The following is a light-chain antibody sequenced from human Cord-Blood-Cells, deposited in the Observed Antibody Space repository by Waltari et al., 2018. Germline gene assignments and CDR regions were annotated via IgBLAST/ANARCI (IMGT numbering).Light chain of an antibody. CDR3: QAWDSSTNWV. J-gene: IGLJ3*02. V-gene: IGLV3-1*01. Sequence: SYELTQPPSVSVSPGQTARITCSGDKLADKYACWYQQKPGQSPVLVIYQDSKRPSGIPERFSGSNSGNTATLTISGTQAMDEADYYCQAWDSSTNWVFGGGTKLTVL. CDR2: QDS. CDR1: KLADKY.